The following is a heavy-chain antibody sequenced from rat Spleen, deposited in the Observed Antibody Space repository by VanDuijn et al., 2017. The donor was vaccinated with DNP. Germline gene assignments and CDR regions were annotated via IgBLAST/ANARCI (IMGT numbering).Heavy chain of an antibody. CDR2: IRFDGGST. Sequence: EVQLVESGGGLVQPGRSLKLSCAASGFIFSDYYMAWVRQAPTKGLEWVAYIRFDGGSTYYGDSVKGRFTISRDNAKSTLYLQMNSLQADDTGTYYCARSLSYTYYGYFDYWGQGIMVTVSS. D-gene: IGHD1-9*01. CDR3: ARSLSYTYYGYFDY. V-gene: IGHV5-22*01. CDR1: GFIFSDYY. J-gene: IGHJ2*01.